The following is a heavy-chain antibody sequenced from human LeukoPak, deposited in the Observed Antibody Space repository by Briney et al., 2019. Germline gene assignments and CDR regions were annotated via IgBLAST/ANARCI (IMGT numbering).Heavy chain of an antibody. CDR2: ISWNSGSI. Sequence: GGSLRLSCAASGFTFDDYAMHWVRQAPGKGLEWVSGISWNSGSIGYADSVKGRFTISRDNAKNSLYLQMNSLRAEDTALYYCAKDNSYDSSGYSDYWGQGTLVTVFS. J-gene: IGHJ4*02. D-gene: IGHD3-22*01. CDR1: GFTFDDYA. V-gene: IGHV3-9*01. CDR3: AKDNSYDSSGYSDY.